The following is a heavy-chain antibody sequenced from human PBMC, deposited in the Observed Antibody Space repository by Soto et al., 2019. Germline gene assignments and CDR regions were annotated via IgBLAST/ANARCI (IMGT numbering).Heavy chain of an antibody. CDR2: IWYDGSNR. V-gene: IGHV3-33*01. Sequence: QVQLVESGGGVVQPGRSLRLSCAAYGFTFSSYGMHWVRQAPGMGLEWVAVIWYDGSNRYYADSVKGRFTISRDNSKNTLYLQVNSLRAEVTAVYYCARDYYNNGWYGFADYLGQGTLVTVSS. CDR1: GFTFSSYG. J-gene: IGHJ4*02. D-gene: IGHD6-19*01. CDR3: ARDYYNNGWYGFADY.